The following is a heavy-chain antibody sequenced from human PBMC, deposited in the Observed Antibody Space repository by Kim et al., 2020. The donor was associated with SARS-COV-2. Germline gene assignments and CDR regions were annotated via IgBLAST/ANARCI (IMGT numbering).Heavy chain of an antibody. D-gene: IGHD1-26*01. CDR2: INPNSGGT. J-gene: IGHJ6*02. V-gene: IGHV1-2*02. CDR1: GYTFTGYY. CDR3: ARGGSYYSYYYYGMDV. Sequence: ASVKVSCKASGYTFTGYYMHWVRQAPGQGLEWIGWINPNSGGTNYAQKFQGRVTMTRDTSISTAYMELSRLRSDDTAVYYCARGGSYYSYYYYGMDVWGQGTTVTVSS.